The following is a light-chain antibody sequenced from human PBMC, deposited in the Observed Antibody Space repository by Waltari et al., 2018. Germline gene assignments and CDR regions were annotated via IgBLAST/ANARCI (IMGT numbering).Light chain of an antibody. CDR2: LNSDGSH. CDR1: SGPSRYA. V-gene: IGLV4-69*01. Sequence: QLVLTQSPSASASLGASVTLTCTLSSGPSRYAIAWHQQQPEKGPRYLMKLNSDGSHSKGDGIPDRFSGSSSGAERYLTISSLQSEDEADYYCQTWGTGIRVFGGGTKLTVL. CDR3: QTWGTGIRV. J-gene: IGLJ3*02.